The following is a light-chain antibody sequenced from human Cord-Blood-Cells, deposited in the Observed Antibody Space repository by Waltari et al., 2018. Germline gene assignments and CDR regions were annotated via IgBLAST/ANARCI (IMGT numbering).Light chain of an antibody. CDR3: QVWDSSSDRV. V-gene: IGLV3-21*04. Sequence: SYVLTQPPSVSVAPGKTARITCGGKNIGSKSVHWYQQKTGQAPVLVIYYDSDRPSGIPERFSGSNSGNTATLTSSRVEAGDEADYYCQVWDSSSDRVFGGGTKLTVL. CDR1: NIGSKS. CDR2: YDS. J-gene: IGLJ3*02.